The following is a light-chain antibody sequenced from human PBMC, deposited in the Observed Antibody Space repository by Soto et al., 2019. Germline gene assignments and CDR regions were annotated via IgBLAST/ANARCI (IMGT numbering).Light chain of an antibody. CDR3: MQALQTALT. J-gene: IGKJ2*01. CDR2: LGS. CDR1: QSIRHTNGNNY. Sequence: DIVMTQSPLSLPVTPGEPASISCRSSQSIRHTNGNNYLDWYLQKQGQSPQLLIYLGSNRDSGVPDRYSASRSSTDFTQKISRVEAEDVGVYFDCMQALQTALTFGQGTKLENK. V-gene: IGKV2-28*01.